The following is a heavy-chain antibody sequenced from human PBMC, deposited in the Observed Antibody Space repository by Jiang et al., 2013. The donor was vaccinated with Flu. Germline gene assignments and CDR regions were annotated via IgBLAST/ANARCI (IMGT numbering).Heavy chain of an antibody. CDR3: TREGYGDSPAYFLN. Sequence: KVSCKTSGYTFTSYAIHWVRQAPGQRPEWMGWINGGNGYTRYSQKFQGRVTITRDRSASTAYMELTSLRLEDTAVYYCTREGYGDSPAYFLNWGQGTLVSVSS. CDR2: INGGNGYT. V-gene: IGHV1-3*01. J-gene: IGHJ1*01. CDR1: GYTFTSYA. D-gene: IGHD4-17*01.